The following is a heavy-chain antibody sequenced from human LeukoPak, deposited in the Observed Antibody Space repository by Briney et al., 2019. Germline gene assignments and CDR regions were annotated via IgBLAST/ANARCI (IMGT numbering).Heavy chain of an antibody. J-gene: IGHJ4*02. CDR3: ASMLLGGNGWYDY. V-gene: IGHV3-21*01. Sequence: GGSLRLSCAASGLTFSSYSMNWVRQAPGKGLEWVSSISSSSSYIYYADSVKGRFTISRDNAKNSLYLRMNSLRAEDTAVYYCASMLLGGNGWYDYWGQGTLVTVSS. CDR2: ISSSSSYI. CDR1: GLTFSSYS. D-gene: IGHD6-19*01.